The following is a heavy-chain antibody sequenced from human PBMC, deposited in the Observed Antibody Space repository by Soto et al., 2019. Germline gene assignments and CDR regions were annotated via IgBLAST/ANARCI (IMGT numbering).Heavy chain of an antibody. CDR3: ARDYRYCSGGSCLDWYCDL. Sequence: EVQLVESGGGLVQPGGSLRLSCAASGFTFSSYSMNWVRQAPGKGLEWVSYISSSSSTIYYADSVKGRFTISRDNAKNSLYLQMNSLRDEDTAVYYCARDYRYCSGGSCLDWYCDLWGRGTLVTVSS. J-gene: IGHJ2*01. V-gene: IGHV3-48*02. D-gene: IGHD2-15*01. CDR1: GFTFSSYS. CDR2: ISSSSSTI.